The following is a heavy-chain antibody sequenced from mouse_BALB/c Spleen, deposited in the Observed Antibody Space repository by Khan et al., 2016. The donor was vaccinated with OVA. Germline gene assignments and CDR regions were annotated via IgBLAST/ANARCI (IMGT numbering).Heavy chain of an antibody. CDR1: GYTFTDYV. CDR2: IYPGSGRT. J-gene: IGHJ3*01. Sequence: QVQLKESGPELVKPGASVKMSCKASGYTFTDYVISWVNQRTGQGLEWIGEIYPGSGRTYYNERFKDKATLTADKSSNTAYMQLSSLTSEDSAVYFCARSYDGAWFAYWVQGALVTVSA. D-gene: IGHD1-1*01. CDR3: ARSYDGAWFAY. V-gene: IGHV1-77*01.